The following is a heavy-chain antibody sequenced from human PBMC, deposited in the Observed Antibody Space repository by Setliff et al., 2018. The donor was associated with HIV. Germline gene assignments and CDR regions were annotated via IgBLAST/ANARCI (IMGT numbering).Heavy chain of an antibody. CDR3: ARQITSVTPEMLVVNDALDV. CDR2: IFDSENN. Sequence: PSETLSLTCSVSGDSITHYYWNWIRQPPGKGLEWIGNIFDSENNNYNPSLKSRVSMSVDTSKNQFSLRLTSVTAADTAVYYCARQITSVTPEMLVVNDALDVWGQGKMVTVSS. D-gene: IGHD4-17*01. J-gene: IGHJ3*01. CDR1: GDSITHYY. V-gene: IGHV4-59*01.